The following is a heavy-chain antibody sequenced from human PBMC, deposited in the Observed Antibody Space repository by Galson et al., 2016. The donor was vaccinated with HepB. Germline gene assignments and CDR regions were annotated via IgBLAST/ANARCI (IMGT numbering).Heavy chain of an antibody. CDR1: GFTFSGYA. V-gene: IGHV3-23*01. J-gene: IGHJ4*02. D-gene: IGHD6-13*01. CDR2: MSDSDDI. Sequence: GSLRLSCAASGFTFSGYAMAWVRQAPGKGLEWVSGMSDSDDIYYAPSVKGRFTISRDNSKNTLYLQLSSLRAEDTAVYYCAKDKRGHSSAWYWYFDDWGQGTLVSVSS. CDR3: AKDKRGHSSAWYWYFDD.